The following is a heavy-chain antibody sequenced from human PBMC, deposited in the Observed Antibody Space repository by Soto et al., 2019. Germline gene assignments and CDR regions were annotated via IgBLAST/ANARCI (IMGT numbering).Heavy chain of an antibody. CDR2: IYWNDDK. CDR1: GFSLSTSGVG. CDR3: AHSLYSNYVDWFDP. J-gene: IGHJ5*02. Sequence: SGPTLVNPTLPLTLTCTFSGFSLSTSGVGVGWIRQPPGKALEWLALIYWNDDKRYSPSLKSRLTITKDTSKNQVVLTMTNMDPVDTATYYCAHSLYSNYVDWFDPWGQGTTVTVSS. D-gene: IGHD4-4*01. V-gene: IGHV2-5*01.